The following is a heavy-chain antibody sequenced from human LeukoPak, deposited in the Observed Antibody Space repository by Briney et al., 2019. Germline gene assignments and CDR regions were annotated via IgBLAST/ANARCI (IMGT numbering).Heavy chain of an antibody. J-gene: IGHJ4*02. CDR2: IYYSGST. CDR3: AREKEDYDYVWGSYRFGY. V-gene: IGHV4-59*12. Sequence: SETLSLTCTVSGGSISSDYWSWIRQPPGKGLEWIGYIYYSGSTNYNPSLKSRVTISVDTSKNQFSLKLSSVTAADTAVYYCAREKEDYDYVWGSYRFGYWGQGTLVTVSS. D-gene: IGHD3-16*02. CDR1: GGSISSDY.